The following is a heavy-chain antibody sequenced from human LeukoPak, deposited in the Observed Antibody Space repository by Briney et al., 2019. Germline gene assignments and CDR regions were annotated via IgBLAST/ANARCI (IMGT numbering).Heavy chain of an antibody. CDR1: GASISDSPYY. J-gene: IGHJ4*02. CDR3: AREHTGASFDY. D-gene: IGHD3-10*01. Sequence: SETLSLTCDVSGASISDSPYYWGWIRQSPGKGLEWIGSVLYSGTTHYNPSLKSRVTISVDTSKNQFSLKLSSVTAADTAVYDCAREHTGASFDYWGQGTLVTVSS. CDR2: VLYSGTT. V-gene: IGHV4-39*07.